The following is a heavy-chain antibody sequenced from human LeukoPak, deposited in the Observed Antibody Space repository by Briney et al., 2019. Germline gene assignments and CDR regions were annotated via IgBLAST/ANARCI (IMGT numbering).Heavy chain of an antibody. J-gene: IGHJ6*02. Sequence: GASVKVSCEASGGTFSSYAISWVRQAPGQGLEWMGGIIPIFGTANYAQKFQGRVTITADESTSTAYMELSSLRSEDTAVYYCARGLIAGMVITTELGYYGMDVWGQGTTVTVSS. CDR1: GGTFSSYA. CDR2: IIPIFGTA. D-gene: IGHD3-22*01. V-gene: IGHV1-69*13. CDR3: ARGLIAGMVITTELGYYGMDV.